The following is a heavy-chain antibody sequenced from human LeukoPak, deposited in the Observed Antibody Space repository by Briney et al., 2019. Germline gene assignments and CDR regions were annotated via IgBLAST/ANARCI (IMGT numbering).Heavy chain of an antibody. D-gene: IGHD2-21*01. Sequence: ASVKVSCKASGYTFTGYYMHWVRQAPGQGLEWMGWINPNSGGTNYAQKFQGRVTMTRDTSISTAYMELSRLRSDDTAVYYCARTYPPPHNWFDPWGQGTLVTVSS. V-gene: IGHV1-2*02. CDR1: GYTFTGYY. CDR3: ARTYPPPHNWFDP. CDR2: INPNSGGT. J-gene: IGHJ5*02.